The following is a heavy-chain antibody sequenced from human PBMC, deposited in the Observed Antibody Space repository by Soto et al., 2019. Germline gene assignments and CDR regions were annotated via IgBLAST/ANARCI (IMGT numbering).Heavy chain of an antibody. D-gene: IGHD1-26*01. V-gene: IGHV3-15*07. Sequence: EVQLVESGGGWGKPGVSLRLSCAVSGFTFDTVWMNWVRQAPGKGLEWVGRIKSKTDGGTTDYAAPVTGRFTISRDDSKNMLYLQMNSLKTEATGMYFCTTGRDDLLYWGQGTLVTVSS. CDR3: TTGRDDLLY. J-gene: IGHJ4*02. CDR2: IKSKTDGGTT. CDR1: GFTFDTVW.